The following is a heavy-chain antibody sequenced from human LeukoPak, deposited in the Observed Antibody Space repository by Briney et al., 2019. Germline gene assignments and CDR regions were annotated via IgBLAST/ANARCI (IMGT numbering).Heavy chain of an antibody. D-gene: IGHD5-18*01. Sequence: GGSLRLSRAASGFIFSSYSMNWVRQAPGKGLEWVSSISATGNYIYYADSVKGRFTISRDNAKNSLYLQMNSLRAEDTAVYYCARDRSGYTFDDWGQGTLVTVSS. CDR2: ISATGNYI. V-gene: IGHV3-21*01. CDR3: ARDRSGYTFDD. CDR1: GFIFSSYS. J-gene: IGHJ4*02.